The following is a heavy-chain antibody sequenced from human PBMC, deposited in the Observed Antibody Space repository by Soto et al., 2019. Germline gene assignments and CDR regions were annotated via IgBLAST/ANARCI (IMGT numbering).Heavy chain of an antibody. Sequence: GASVKVSCKASGYTFTGYYMHWVRQAPGQGLEWMGWINPNSGGTNYAQKFQGRVTMTRDTSISTAYMELSRLRAEDTAVYYCARASLEWLSRYYYGMDVWGQGTTVTVSS. J-gene: IGHJ6*02. V-gene: IGHV1-2*02. CDR3: ARASLEWLSRYYYGMDV. D-gene: IGHD3-3*01. CDR2: INPNSGGT. CDR1: GYTFTGYY.